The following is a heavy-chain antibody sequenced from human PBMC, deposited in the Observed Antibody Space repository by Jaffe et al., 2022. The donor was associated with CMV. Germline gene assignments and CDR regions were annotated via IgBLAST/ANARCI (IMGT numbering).Heavy chain of an antibody. CDR1: GGTFSSYA. V-gene: IGHV1-69*09. J-gene: IGHJ4*02. D-gene: IGHD3-22*01. CDR2: IIPILGIA. Sequence: QVQLVQSGAEVKKPGSSVKVSCKASGGTFSSYAISWVRQAPGQGLEWMGRIIPILGIANYAQKFQGRVTITADKSTSTAYMELSSLRSEDTAVYYCARHRYYYDSSGYYPTLPFDYWGQGTLVTVSS. CDR3: ARHRYYYDSSGYYPTLPFDY.